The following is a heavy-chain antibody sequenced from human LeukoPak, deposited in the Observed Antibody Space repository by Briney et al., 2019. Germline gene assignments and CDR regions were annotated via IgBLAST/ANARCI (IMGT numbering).Heavy chain of an antibody. D-gene: IGHD3-22*01. CDR3: ARRRYYDGSGYLE. V-gene: IGHV4-39*01. CDR2: IYYSGST. CDR1: GGSISSSSYY. Sequence: SETLSLTCTVSGGSISSSSYYWGWIRQPPGKGLEWIGSIYYSGSTYYNPSLKSRVTISVDTSKNKFSLKLSSVTAADTAVYYCARRRYYDGSGYLEWGQGTLLSVSS. J-gene: IGHJ1*01.